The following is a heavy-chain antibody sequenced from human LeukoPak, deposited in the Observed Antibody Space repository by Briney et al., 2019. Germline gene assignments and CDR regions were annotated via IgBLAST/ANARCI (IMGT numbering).Heavy chain of an antibody. CDR1: GYTFTSYY. CDR3: ARRVVYGYLGYYYYGMDV. J-gene: IGHJ6*02. D-gene: IGHD5-18*01. V-gene: IGHV1-46*01. CDR2: INPSGGST. Sequence: ASVKVSCKASGYTFTSYYMHWVRQAPGQGLEWMGIINPSGGSTSYAQKFQGRVTMTRDTSTSTVYMELSSLRSEDTAVYYCARRVVYGYLGYYYYGMDVWGQGTTVIVSS.